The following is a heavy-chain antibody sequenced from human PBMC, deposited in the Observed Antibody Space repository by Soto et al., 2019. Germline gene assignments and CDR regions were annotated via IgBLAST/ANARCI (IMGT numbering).Heavy chain of an antibody. J-gene: IGHJ4*02. D-gene: IGHD4-17*01. CDR2: IYYSGST. CDR3: AREGRGDYPSFDY. CDR1: GGSISSGGYY. V-gene: IGHV4-31*03. Sequence: SETLSLTCTVSGGSISSGGYYWSWIRQHPGKGLEWIGYIYYSGSTYYNPSLKSRVTISVDTSKNQFSLKLSSVTAADTAVYYCAREGRGDYPSFDYWGQGTLVTVSS.